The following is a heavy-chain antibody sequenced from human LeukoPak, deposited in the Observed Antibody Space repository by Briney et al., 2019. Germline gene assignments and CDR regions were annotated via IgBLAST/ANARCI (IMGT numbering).Heavy chain of an antibody. V-gene: IGHV1-18*04. D-gene: IGHD3-16*02. J-gene: IGHJ4*02. CDR3: ARDLGINYDYVWGSYRYNGPCDY. CDR1: GYTFTGYY. CDR2: ISAYNGNT. Sequence: ASVKVSCKASGYTFTGYYMHWVRQAPGQGLEWMGWISAYNGNTNYAQKLQGRVTMTTDTSTSTAYMELRSLRSDDTAVYYCARDLGINYDYVWGSYRYNGPCDYWGQGTLVTVSS.